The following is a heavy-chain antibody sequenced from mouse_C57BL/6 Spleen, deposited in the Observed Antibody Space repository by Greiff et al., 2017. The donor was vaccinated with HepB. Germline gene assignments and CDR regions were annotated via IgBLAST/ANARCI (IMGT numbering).Heavy chain of an antibody. Sequence: QVQLQQSGTELVKPGASVKLSCKASGYTFTSYWMHWVKQRPGQGLEWIGNINPSNGGTNYNEKFKSKATLTVDKSSSTAYMQLSSLTSEDSAVYYCASDGYYRAYAMDYWGQGTSVTVSS. CDR1: GYTFTSYW. J-gene: IGHJ4*01. D-gene: IGHD2-3*01. CDR3: ASDGYYRAYAMDY. V-gene: IGHV1-53*01. CDR2: INPSNGGT.